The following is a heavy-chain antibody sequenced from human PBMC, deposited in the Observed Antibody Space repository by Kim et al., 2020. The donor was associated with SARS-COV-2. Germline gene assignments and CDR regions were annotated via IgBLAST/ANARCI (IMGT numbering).Heavy chain of an antibody. D-gene: IGHD6-6*01. J-gene: IGHJ6*02. CDR3: ARDSSIAARLPNYYGMDV. CDR1: GFTFSDYY. Sequence: GGSLRLSCAASGFTFSDYYMSWIRQAPGKGLEWVSYISSSSSYTNYADSVKGRFTISRDNAKNSLYLQMNSLRAEDTAVYYCARDSSIAARLPNYYGMDVWGQGTTVTVSS. V-gene: IGHV3-11*06. CDR2: ISSSSSYT.